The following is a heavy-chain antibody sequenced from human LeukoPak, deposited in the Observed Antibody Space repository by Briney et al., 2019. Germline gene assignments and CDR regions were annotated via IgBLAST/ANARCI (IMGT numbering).Heavy chain of an antibody. J-gene: IGHJ3*02. CDR2: IIPILGIA. V-gene: IGHV1-69*04. Sequence: SVKVFCKASAGTFSSYAMSWVRQAPGQGLEWMGRIIPILGIANYAQKFQGRVTITADKSTSTAYMELSSLRSEDTAVYYCARGTGSEAFDIWGPGTMVTVSS. CDR3: ARGTGSEAFDI. CDR1: AGTFSSYA. D-gene: IGHD2-15*01.